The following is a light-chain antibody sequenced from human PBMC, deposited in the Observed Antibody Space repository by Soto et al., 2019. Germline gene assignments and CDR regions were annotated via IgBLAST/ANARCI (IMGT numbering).Light chain of an antibody. J-gene: IGLJ1*01. Sequence: QSALTQPASVSGSPGQSITISCTGTSSDVGGYNYVSWYQQHPGKAPKLMIYDVRNRPSGFSNRFSGSKSVNTASLTISGLQAEDEADYYCSSYTTISTYVFGTGTKATVL. V-gene: IGLV2-14*01. CDR2: DVR. CDR1: SSDVGGYNY. CDR3: SSYTTISTYV.